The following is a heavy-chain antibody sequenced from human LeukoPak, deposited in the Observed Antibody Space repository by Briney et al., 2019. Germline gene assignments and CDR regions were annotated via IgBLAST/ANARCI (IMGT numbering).Heavy chain of an antibody. D-gene: IGHD5-24*01. CDR1: DDSLNNYY. CDR2: IYYSGHT. V-gene: IGHV4-59*01. Sequence: SETLSLTCTVFDDSLNNYYWNWIRQPPGKGLEWIGYIYYSGHTNYNPSLNSRVAISIDTSKNQFSLKLNSLTAADTAVYYCARATWNGYMFDYWGQGSLVTVSS. CDR3: ARATWNGYMFDY. J-gene: IGHJ4*02.